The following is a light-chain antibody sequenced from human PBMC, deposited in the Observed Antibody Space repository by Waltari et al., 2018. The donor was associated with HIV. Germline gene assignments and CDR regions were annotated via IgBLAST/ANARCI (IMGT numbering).Light chain of an antibody. J-gene: IGLJ1*01. Sequence: SYVLTQPPSVSVAPGKTARIPCGGDNIGSKSLHWYQQKPGQAPVLVIYDDNDRPSGIPERFSGSNSGNTATLTISRVEAGDEADYYCQVWDSSSDHYVFGTGTKVTVL. CDR3: QVWDSSSDHYV. CDR2: DDN. V-gene: IGLV3-21*04. CDR1: NIGSKS.